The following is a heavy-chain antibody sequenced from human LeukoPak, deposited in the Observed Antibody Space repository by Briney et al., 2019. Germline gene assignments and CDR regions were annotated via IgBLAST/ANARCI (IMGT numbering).Heavy chain of an antibody. Sequence: GGSLRLSCAAPGFTFNNYAMNWVRQAPGKGLEWVSVISGSGGTTYYADSVKGRFTISRDNSKNTLYLQMNSLRADDTAIYYCARNQQLGGHSYYYYGMDVWGQGTTVTVSS. J-gene: IGHJ6*02. CDR2: ISGSGGTT. D-gene: IGHD3-16*01. CDR3: ARNQQLGGHSYYYYGMDV. V-gene: IGHV3-23*01. CDR1: GFTFNNYA.